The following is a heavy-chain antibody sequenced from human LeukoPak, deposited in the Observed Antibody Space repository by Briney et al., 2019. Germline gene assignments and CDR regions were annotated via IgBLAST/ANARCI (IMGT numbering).Heavy chain of an antibody. Sequence: GGSLRLSCAASGFTFSDYYMSWIRQAPGKGLGWVSYISSSGSTIYYADSVKGRFTISRDNAKNSLYLQMNSLRAEDTAVYYCARDGYCSSTSCSKDKWFDPWGQGTLVTVSS. CDR1: GFTFSDYY. D-gene: IGHD2-2*03. J-gene: IGHJ5*02. CDR2: ISSSGSTI. CDR3: ARDGYCSSTSCSKDKWFDP. V-gene: IGHV3-11*01.